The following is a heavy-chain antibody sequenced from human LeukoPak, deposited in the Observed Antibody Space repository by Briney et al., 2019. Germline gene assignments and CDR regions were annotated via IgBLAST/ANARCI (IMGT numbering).Heavy chain of an antibody. D-gene: IGHD2-2*01. V-gene: IGHV4-61*02. J-gene: IGHJ5*02. Sequence: SETLSLTCTVSGGSIRSGRYYWSWIRQPAGKGLESIGRIYTSGSTNYNPSLERRVTISVDTSRNQFSLKLSSVTAADTAVYYCARFVPARGTFSRTGNWFDPWGQGTLVTVSS. CDR1: GGSIRSGRYY. CDR3: ARFVPARGTFSRTGNWFDP. CDR2: IYTSGST.